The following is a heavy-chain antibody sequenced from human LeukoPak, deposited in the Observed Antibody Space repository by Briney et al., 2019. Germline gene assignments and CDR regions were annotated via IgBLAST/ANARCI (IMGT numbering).Heavy chain of an antibody. CDR1: GFTFSSYA. J-gene: IGHJ5*02. V-gene: IGHV3-23*01. CDR3: AKSLRFPNWFDP. Sequence: GGSLRLSCAASGFTFSSYAMTWVRQAPGKGLEWVSAISGSGGSTYYADSVKGRFTISRDNSKNTLYLQMNSLRAEDTAVYYCAKSLRFPNWFDPWGQGTLVTVSS. CDR2: ISGSGGST. D-gene: IGHD5-12*01.